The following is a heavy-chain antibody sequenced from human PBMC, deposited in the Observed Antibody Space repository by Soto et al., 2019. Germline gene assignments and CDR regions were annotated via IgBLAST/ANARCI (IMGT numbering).Heavy chain of an antibody. Sequence: ASVKVSCKASGYTFTSYGISWVRQAPGQGLEWMGWISAYNGNTNYAQKLQGRVTMTTDTSTSTAYMELRSLRSDDTAVYYCARVDTAMVGDDWFDPWGQGTLVTVSS. V-gene: IGHV1-18*01. CDR1: GYTFTSYG. D-gene: IGHD5-18*01. J-gene: IGHJ5*02. CDR3: ARVDTAMVGDDWFDP. CDR2: ISAYNGNT.